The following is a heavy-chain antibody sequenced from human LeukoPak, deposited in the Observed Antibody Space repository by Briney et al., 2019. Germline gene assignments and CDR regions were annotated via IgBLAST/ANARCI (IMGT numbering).Heavy chain of an antibody. CDR1: GFSLSNYW. Sequence: GGSLRLSCAASGFSLSNYWMNWVRQAPGKGLEWVANIKQDGSEKNYVDSVKGRFSISRDNAKNSLILQMNSLRDEDTAVYYCVRQAGVSWGQGTLVTVSS. J-gene: IGHJ5*02. CDR2: IKQDGSEK. V-gene: IGHV3-7*01. CDR3: VRQAGVS. D-gene: IGHD6-19*01.